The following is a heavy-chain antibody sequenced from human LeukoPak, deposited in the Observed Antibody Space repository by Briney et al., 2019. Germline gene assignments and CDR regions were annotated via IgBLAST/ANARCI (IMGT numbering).Heavy chain of an antibody. CDR1: GGSISSGGYY. J-gene: IGHJ3*02. CDR3: ARGGRRITMIVVVSDAFDI. Sequence: SETLSLTCTVSGGSISSGGYYWSWIRQHPGKGLEWIGYIYYSGSTNYNPSLKSRVTISVDTSKNQFSLKLSSVTAADTAVYYCARGGRRITMIVVVSDAFDIWGQGTMVTVSS. D-gene: IGHD3-22*01. CDR2: IYYSGST. V-gene: IGHV4-61*08.